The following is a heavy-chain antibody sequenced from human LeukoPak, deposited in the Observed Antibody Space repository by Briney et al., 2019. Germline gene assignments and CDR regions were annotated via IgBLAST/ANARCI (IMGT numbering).Heavy chain of an antibody. CDR1: GYTFKDYG. J-gene: IGHJ6*02. CDR2: INWNGSGT. Sequence: GGSLRLSCAATGYTFKDYGMHWVRQPPGKGLEWVSAINWNGSGTDYADSVKGRFTIFRDNAKNSLCLQLSSLRPEDTALYYCAKHLTATNTYIFFGLDVWGQGTSVTVSS. CDR3: AKHLTATNTYIFFGLDV. D-gene: IGHD1-26*01. V-gene: IGHV3-9*01.